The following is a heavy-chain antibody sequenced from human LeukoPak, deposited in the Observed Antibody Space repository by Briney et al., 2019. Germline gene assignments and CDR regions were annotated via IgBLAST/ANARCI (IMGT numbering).Heavy chain of an antibody. CDR2: INPNSGGT. Sequence: ASVKVSCKASGYTFTGYYMHWVRQAPGQGLEGMGWINPNSGGTNYAQKFQGRVTMTRDTSISTAYMELSRLRSDDTAVYYCARVGAGYYGSGSYYNWGQGTLVTVSS. D-gene: IGHD3-10*01. CDR3: ARVGAGYYGSGSYYN. V-gene: IGHV1-2*02. CDR1: GYTFTGYY. J-gene: IGHJ4*02.